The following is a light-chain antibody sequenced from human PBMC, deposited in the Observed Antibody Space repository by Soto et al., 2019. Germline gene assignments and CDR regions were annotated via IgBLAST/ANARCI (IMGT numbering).Light chain of an antibody. CDR2: RDN. CDR1: ALADQY. CDR3: QSTDTVGTSVF. V-gene: IGLV3-25*03. Sequence: SYELTQPPSVSVSPGQTARIPCSGDALADQYTYWYQLRPGQAPLLVIYRDNERPSGIPERFSGSSSGTTVTLTISGVQAEDEADYDCQSTDTVGTSVFFGGGTKLTVL. J-gene: IGLJ2*01.